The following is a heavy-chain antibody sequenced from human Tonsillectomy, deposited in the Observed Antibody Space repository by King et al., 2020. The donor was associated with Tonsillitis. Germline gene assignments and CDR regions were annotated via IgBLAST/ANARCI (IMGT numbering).Heavy chain of an antibody. CDR1: GFTFSDYY. J-gene: IGHJ4*02. V-gene: IGHV3-11*01. D-gene: IGHD5-18*01. CDR3: ARDWTKRGYHYGSALFDY. CDR2: ISSDGATI. Sequence: QLVQSGGGLVKPGGSLRLSCAASGFTFSDYYMSWIRQAPGKGLEWVSYISSDGATIYYEDSVKGRFTISRDNAKNSLYLQMNSLRSADTAVYYGARDWTKRGYHYGSALFDYWGQGTLVTVSS.